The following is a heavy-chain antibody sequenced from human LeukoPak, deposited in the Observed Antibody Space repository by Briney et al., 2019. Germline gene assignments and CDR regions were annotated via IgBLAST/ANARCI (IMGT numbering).Heavy chain of an antibody. CDR3: ARTWYYDFWSGYYTFDY. CDR1: GYSISSGYY. Sequence: RPSETLSLTCTVSGYSISSGYYWGWIRQPPGKGLEWIGSIYHSGSTYYNPSLKSRVTISVDTSKNQFSLKLSSVTAADTAVYYCARTWYYDFWSGYYTFDYWGQGTLVTVSS. D-gene: IGHD3-3*01. V-gene: IGHV4-38-2*02. CDR2: IYHSGST. J-gene: IGHJ4*02.